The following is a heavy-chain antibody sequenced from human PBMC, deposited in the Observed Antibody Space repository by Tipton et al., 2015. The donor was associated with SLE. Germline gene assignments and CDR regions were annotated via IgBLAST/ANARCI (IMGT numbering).Heavy chain of an antibody. J-gene: IGHJ6*03. Sequence: GSLRLSCAASGFTFSDYYMSWIRQAPGKGLEWVSYISSSGSTISYTDSVKGRFTISRDNAKNSLFLQMNSLRAEDTAVYYCARHSSSSGYYYYMDVWGKGTTVTVSS. D-gene: IGHD6-6*01. V-gene: IGHV3-11*01. CDR1: GFTFSDYY. CDR3: ARHSSSSGYYYYMDV. CDR2: ISSSGSTI.